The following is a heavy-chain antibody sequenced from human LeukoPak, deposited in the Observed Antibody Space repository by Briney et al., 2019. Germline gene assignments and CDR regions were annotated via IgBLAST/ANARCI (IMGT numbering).Heavy chain of an antibody. CDR1: GYTFTGFY. D-gene: IGHD3-22*01. CDR3: ARLLEHYYFDASGYYDDDY. Sequence: ASVKVSCKASGYTFTGFYMHWVRQAPGQGLEWMGWIDPNIGTTKYSQKLQGRVTMTRDTSISEVYMELSRLRSDDTAVYYCARLLEHYYFDASGYYDDDYWGQGTPIIVSS. J-gene: IGHJ4*02. CDR2: IDPNIGTT. V-gene: IGHV1-2*02.